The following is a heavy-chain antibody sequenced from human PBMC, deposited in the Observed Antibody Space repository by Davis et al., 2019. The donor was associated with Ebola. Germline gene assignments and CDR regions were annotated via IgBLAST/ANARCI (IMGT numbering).Heavy chain of an antibody. CDR1: TGSIRPYY. D-gene: IGHD5/OR15-5a*01. Sequence: MPSETLSLTCTVSTGSIRPYYWSWVRQFPGKGLEWLGYISYSGYTNYNPSLTSRVTISIDTSKKQFSLKVSSVTAADTAVYFCTRSVTSTAWFDSWGQGTPVTVSS. CDR2: ISYSGYT. J-gene: IGHJ5*01. CDR3: TRSVTSTAWFDS. V-gene: IGHV4-59*08.